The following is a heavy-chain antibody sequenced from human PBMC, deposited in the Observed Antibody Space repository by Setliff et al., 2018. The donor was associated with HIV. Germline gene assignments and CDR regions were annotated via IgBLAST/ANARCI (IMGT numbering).Heavy chain of an antibody. J-gene: IGHJ4*02. Sequence: ASVMVSCKASGYSFTGYYMHWVRQAPGQGLERMGWTNPKSGGTNYAQKFQGRVTMTRDTSISTAYMELTRLRSDDTAVYYCARDLGYDFWSGSMSLDYWGQGTLVTVSS. CDR2: TNPKSGGT. CDR1: GYSFTGYY. V-gene: IGHV1-2*02. CDR3: ARDLGYDFWSGSMSLDY. D-gene: IGHD3-3*01.